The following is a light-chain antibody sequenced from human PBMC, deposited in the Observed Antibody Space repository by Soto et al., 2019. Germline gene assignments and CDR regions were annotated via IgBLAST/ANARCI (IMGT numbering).Light chain of an antibody. J-gene: IGKJ2*01. V-gene: IGKV3-20*01. CDR2: GAS. CDR1: QSVSSSY. Sequence: EIVLTQSPGTLSLSPGERATLSCRASQSVSSSYLAWYQQKPGQAPRLLIYGASSRATGIPDRFSGSGSGTDFTLTISRLEPEDFAVYYWQQYVSSRLYTCGQGTKLEIK. CDR3: QQYVSSRLYT.